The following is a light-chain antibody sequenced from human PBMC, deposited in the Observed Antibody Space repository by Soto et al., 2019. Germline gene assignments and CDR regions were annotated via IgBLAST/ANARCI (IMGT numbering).Light chain of an antibody. V-gene: IGKV1-9*01. J-gene: IGKJ1*01. Sequence: IQLTQSPSSLSASVGDRVTVTCRASQDIRNYLAWYQQKPGKAPKLLICDASTLQTGVPSRFSGSGSGTDFTLTISYRQSEDFGTYYCQQFYNYPRTFGQGTKVDIK. CDR1: QDIRNY. CDR3: QQFYNYPRT. CDR2: DAS.